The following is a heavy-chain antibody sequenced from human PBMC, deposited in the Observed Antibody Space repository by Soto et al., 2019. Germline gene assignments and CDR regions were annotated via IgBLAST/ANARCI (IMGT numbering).Heavy chain of an antibody. CDR1: GDSVSSNSAA. V-gene: IGHV6-1*01. J-gene: IGHJ4*02. D-gene: IGHD6-13*01. CDR3: AKAAYSSSWYKVDY. Sequence: PSQTLSLTCAISGDSVSSNSAAWNLIRQSPSRGLEWLGGTYYRSKWYNDYAVSVKSRITINPDTSKNQFSLQLNSVTPEDTAVYYCAKAAYSSSWYKVDYWGQGTLVTVSS. CDR2: TYYRSKWYN.